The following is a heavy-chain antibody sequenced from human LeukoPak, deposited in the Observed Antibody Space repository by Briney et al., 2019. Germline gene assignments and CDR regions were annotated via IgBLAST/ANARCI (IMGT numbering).Heavy chain of an antibody. J-gene: IGHJ5*02. V-gene: IGHV3-33*01. CDR3: ARDRGIVGFDP. D-gene: IGHD1-26*01. Sequence: GRSLRLSCAASGFTFSSYGMHWVRQAPGKGLEWVAVIRYDGSNKYYADSVKGRFTISRDNSKNTLYLQMNSLRAEDTAVYYCARDRGIVGFDPWGQGTLVTVSS. CDR2: IRYDGSNK. CDR1: GFTFSSYG.